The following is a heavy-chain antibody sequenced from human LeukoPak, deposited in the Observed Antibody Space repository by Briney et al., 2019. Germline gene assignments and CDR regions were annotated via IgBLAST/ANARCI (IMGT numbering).Heavy chain of an antibody. J-gene: IGHJ2*01. CDR1: GFTFSSYA. CDR3: ARPRGSYWYFDL. D-gene: IGHD2-15*01. Sequence: GGSLRLSCAASGFTFSSYAMSWVRQAPGKGLEWVSTISGSGGSTYYADSVKGRFTISRDNSKNTLYLQINSLRAEDTAVYYCARPRGSYWYFDLWGRGTLVTVSS. V-gene: IGHV3-23*01. CDR2: ISGSGGST.